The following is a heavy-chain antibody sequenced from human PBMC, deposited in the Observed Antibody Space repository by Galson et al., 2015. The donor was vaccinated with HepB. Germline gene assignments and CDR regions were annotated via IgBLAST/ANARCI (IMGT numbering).Heavy chain of an antibody. D-gene: IGHD2-15*01. J-gene: IGHJ2*01. CDR1: GGSISSSSYY. CDR3: ASLIIPVVVARGGWYFDL. CDR2: IYYSGST. Sequence: LSLTCTVSGGSISSSSYYWGWIRQPPGKGLEWIGSIYYSGSTYYNPSLKSRVTISVDTSKNQFSLKLSSVTAADTAVYYCASLIIPVVVARGGWYFDLWGRGTLVTVSS. V-gene: IGHV4-39*01.